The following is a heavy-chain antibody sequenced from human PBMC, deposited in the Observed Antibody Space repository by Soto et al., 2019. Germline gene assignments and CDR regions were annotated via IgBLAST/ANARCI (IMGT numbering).Heavy chain of an antibody. V-gene: IGHV3-66*01. CDR2: IYSGGST. CDR3: ARDPQRHPRLLSY. CDR1: GFTVSSNY. D-gene: IGHD3-22*01. J-gene: IGHJ4*02. Sequence: GGSLRLSCAASGFTVSSNYMSWVRQAPGKGLEWVSVIYSGGSTYYADSVKGRFTISRDNSKNTLYLQMNSLRAEDTAVYYCARDPQRHPRLLSYWGQGTLVTVSS.